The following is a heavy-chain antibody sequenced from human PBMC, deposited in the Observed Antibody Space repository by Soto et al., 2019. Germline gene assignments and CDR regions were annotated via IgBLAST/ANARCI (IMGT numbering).Heavy chain of an antibody. CDR3: ARHGHWAPFDD. CDR1: GGSISSYY. J-gene: IGHJ4*02. CDR2: TYYSRNT. D-gene: IGHD3-16*01. Sequence: PSETLSLTCTVSGGSISSYYWSWIRQPPGEGLEWIGSTYYSRNTNYNSSLRSRVTLSVDTSKNQFSLRLSSVTAADTAVYYCARHGHWAPFDDWGQGTLVTVSS. V-gene: IGHV4-59*08.